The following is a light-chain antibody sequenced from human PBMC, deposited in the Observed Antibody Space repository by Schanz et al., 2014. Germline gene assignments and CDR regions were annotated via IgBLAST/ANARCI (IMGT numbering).Light chain of an antibody. CDR1: SGDVGEYNY. Sequence: QSALTQPRSMSGSPGQSVTISCTGTSGDVGEYNYVSWFQQYPGKAPKLIIYDVSNRPSGVSGRFSGSKSGNTASLTISGLQAEDEADYYCSSYTISSSYVFGTGTKLTVL. V-gene: IGLV2-14*03. CDR2: DVS. CDR3: SSYTISSSYV. J-gene: IGLJ1*01.